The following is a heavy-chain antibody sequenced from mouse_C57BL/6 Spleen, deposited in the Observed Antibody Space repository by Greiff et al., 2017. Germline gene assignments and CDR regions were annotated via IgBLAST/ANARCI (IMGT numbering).Heavy chain of an antibody. J-gene: IGHJ3*01. CDR1: GYAFSSSW. CDR3: ARRGDGNSWFAY. V-gene: IGHV1-82*01. CDR2: IYPGDGDT. Sequence: QVQLQQSGPELVKPGASVKISCKASGYAFSSSWMNWVKQRPGKGLEWIGRIYPGDGDTNYNGKFKGKATLTADKSSSTAYMQLSSLTSEDSAVYFCARRGDGNSWFAYWGQGTLVTVSA. D-gene: IGHD2-1*01.